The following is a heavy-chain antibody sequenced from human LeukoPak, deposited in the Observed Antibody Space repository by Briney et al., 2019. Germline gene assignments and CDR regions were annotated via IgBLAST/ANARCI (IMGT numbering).Heavy chain of an antibody. CDR1: GYTFTSYD. J-gene: IGHJ3*02. D-gene: IGHD6-19*01. Sequence: SVKVSCKASGYTFTSYDINWVRQATGQGLEWMGWMNPDSGNTGYAQKFQGRVTITRNTSISTAYMELSSLRSEDTAVYYCARGASYSSGWADAFDIWGQGTMVTVSS. CDR3: ARGASYSSGWADAFDI. V-gene: IGHV1-8*03. CDR2: MNPDSGNT.